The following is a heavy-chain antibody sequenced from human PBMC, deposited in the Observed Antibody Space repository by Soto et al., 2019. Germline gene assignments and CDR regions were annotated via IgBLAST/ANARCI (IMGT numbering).Heavy chain of an antibody. Sequence: QVQLVQSGAEEKKPGASVKVSCKASGYTFTSYAMHWVRQAPGQRLEWMGWINDGNGNTKYSQKFEGRVTITRDTSASTAYMELSSLRSEDTAVYYGARSIVVVTALDYWGQGTLVTVSS. CDR3: ARSIVVVTALDY. V-gene: IGHV1-3*05. J-gene: IGHJ4*02. CDR1: GYTFTSYA. CDR2: INDGNGNT. D-gene: IGHD2-21*02.